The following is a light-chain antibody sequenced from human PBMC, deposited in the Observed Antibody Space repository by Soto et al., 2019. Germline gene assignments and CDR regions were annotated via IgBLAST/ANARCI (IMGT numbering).Light chain of an antibody. V-gene: IGKV3-20*01. CDR1: QSVSSSY. J-gene: IGKJ5*01. CDR2: GAS. CDR3: QQYGSSPLIT. Sequence: EIVLTQSPGTLSLSPGERATLSCRASQSVSSSYLAWYQQKPGQAPRLLIYGASSRATGIPERFSGSGSGTDFTLTISRLEPEDFAVYYCQQYGSSPLITFGQGTGLEIK.